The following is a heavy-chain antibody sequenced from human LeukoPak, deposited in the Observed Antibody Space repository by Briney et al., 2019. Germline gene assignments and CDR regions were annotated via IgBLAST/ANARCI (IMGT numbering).Heavy chain of an antibody. V-gene: IGHV3-33*01. CDR1: GFTFSSYG. J-gene: IGHJ4*02. Sequence: GGSLRLSCAASGFTFSSYGMHWVRQAPGKGLEWVAVIWYDGSNKYYADSVKGRFTISRDNAKNSLYLQMNSLRAEDTAVYYCARARIAVADNYFDYWGQGTLVTVSS. D-gene: IGHD6-19*01. CDR3: ARARIAVADNYFDY. CDR2: IWYDGSNK.